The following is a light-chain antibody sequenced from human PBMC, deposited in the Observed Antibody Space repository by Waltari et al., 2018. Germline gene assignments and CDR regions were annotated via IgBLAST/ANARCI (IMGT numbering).Light chain of an antibody. J-gene: IGLJ3*02. CDR1: SGPVSTRYY. CDR3: VLYMGSGSWV. CDR2: STN. Sequence: QTVVTQEPSFPVSTGGTVTLPCCLRSGPVSTRYYPSWYQQTPGQAPRTLIYSTNTRSSGVPDRFSGSILGNKAALTITGAQADDESDYYCVLYMGSGSWVFGGGTKLTVL. V-gene: IGLV8-61*01.